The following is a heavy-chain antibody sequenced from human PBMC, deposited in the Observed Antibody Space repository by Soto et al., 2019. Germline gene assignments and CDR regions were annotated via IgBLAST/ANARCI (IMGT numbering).Heavy chain of an antibody. J-gene: IGHJ5*02. CDR2: ISHSGIT. CDR3: ARVLRGWFDP. V-gene: IGHV4-4*02. Sequence: SETLSLTCAVSGGSITSANWWTWVRQPPGGGLEWIGEISHSGITNYKASLKSRVTMSVDKTKDDVSLKLTSVTAADTAVYYCARVLRGWFDPWGQGTPVTVSS. CDR1: GGSITSANW.